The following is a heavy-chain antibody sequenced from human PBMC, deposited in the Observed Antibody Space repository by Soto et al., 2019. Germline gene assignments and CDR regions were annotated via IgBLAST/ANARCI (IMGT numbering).Heavy chain of an antibody. CDR2: ISAYNGNT. CDR1: GYTFTNYG. CDR3: ATERDSSGYALDY. D-gene: IGHD3-22*01. V-gene: IGHV1-18*04. J-gene: IGHJ4*02. Sequence: SSVKVSCKASGYTFTNYGISWVRQAPGQGLEWMGWISAYNGNTNYAQKLQGRVTMTTDTSISTAYMELSRLRSDDTAVYYCATERDSSGYALDYWGQGTLVTVSS.